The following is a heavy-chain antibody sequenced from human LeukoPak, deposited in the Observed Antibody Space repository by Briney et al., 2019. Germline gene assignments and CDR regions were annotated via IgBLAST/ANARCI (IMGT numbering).Heavy chain of an antibody. D-gene: IGHD6-13*01. CDR1: GGTFSSYA. Sequence: SVKVSCKASGGTFSSYAISWVRQAPGQGLEWMGRIIPILGIANYAQKFQGRVTITADKSTSTAYMELSSLRSEDTAVYYCARDSFYSSSSQGWFDPWGQGTLVTVSS. J-gene: IGHJ5*02. CDR3: ARDSFYSSSSQGWFDP. CDR2: IIPILGIA. V-gene: IGHV1-69*04.